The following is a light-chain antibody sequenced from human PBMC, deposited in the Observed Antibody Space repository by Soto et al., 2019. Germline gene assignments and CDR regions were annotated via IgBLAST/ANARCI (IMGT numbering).Light chain of an antibody. V-gene: IGKV1-39*01. CDR2: HAS. Sequence: IQLTQSPSSLSASVGDRVTIACRASRSISKYLNWYQQKPGEGPQLLIYHASNLQSGVPTRFSGSGSETDFTLTISSLQPEDFATYYCQQSYTSPPVTFGGGTKVEIK. CDR1: RSISKY. J-gene: IGKJ4*01. CDR3: QQSYTSPPVT.